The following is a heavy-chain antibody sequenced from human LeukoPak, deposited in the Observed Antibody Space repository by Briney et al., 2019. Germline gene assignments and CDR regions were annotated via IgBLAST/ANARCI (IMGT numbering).Heavy chain of an antibody. CDR3: AKSRQRSSVGGMDV. V-gene: IGHV3-7*01. CDR1: GFTFSSYW. D-gene: IGHD3-22*01. CDR2: INEDGSEK. J-gene: IGHJ6*02. Sequence: PGGSLRLSCAASGFTFSSYWMIWVRQAPGKGLEWVANINEDGSEKYCVDSVKGRFTISRDNAKNSLYLQMYSLRVEDTAVYYCAKSRQRSSVGGMDVWGQGTPVTVSS.